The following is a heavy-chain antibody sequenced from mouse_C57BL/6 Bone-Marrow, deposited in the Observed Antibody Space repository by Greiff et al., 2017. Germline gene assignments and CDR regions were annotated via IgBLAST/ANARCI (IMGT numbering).Heavy chain of an antibody. D-gene: IGHD1-1*01. CDR2: IRNTANGYTT. Sequence: EVKLMESGGGLVQPGGSLSLSCAASGFTFTDYYMSWVRQPPGKALEWLGFIRNTANGYTTEHSASVKGRFTISRDNSPSILYLPMNALRAEDSATYYCARYDYSSIYYAMDYWGQGTSVTVSS. J-gene: IGHJ4*01. CDR1: GFTFTDYY. CDR3: ARYDYSSIYYAMDY. V-gene: IGHV7-3*01.